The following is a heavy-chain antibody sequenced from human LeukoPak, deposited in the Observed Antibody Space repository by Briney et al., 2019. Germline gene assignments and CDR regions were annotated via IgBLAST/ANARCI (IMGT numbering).Heavy chain of an antibody. D-gene: IGHD6-13*01. J-gene: IGHJ4*02. CDR1: GGSFSGYY. CDR2: INHSGST. V-gene: IGHV4-34*01. CDR3: ARGRWIAAAGFPDY. Sequence: SETLSLTCAVYGGSFSGYYWSWIRQPPGKGLEWIGEINHSGSTNYNPSLKSRVTISVDTSKNQFSLKLSSVTAADTAVYYCARGRWIAAAGFPDYWGQGTLVTVSS.